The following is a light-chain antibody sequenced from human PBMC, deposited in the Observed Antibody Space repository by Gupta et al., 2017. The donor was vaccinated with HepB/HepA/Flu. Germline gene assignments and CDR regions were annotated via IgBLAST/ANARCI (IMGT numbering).Light chain of an antibody. CDR3: QQEDISPIT. CDR2: DAS. V-gene: IGKV3-20*01. J-gene: IGKJ5*01. Sequence: EIVLTQSPGTRSLSPGERATLSCRASQSIRSNLLVWYQQKLGQAPRLLIYDASKRATGIPDRFSGSGSGTDFTLTISRLEPEDFAVYYCQQEDISPITFGQGTRLEIK. CDR1: QSIRSNL.